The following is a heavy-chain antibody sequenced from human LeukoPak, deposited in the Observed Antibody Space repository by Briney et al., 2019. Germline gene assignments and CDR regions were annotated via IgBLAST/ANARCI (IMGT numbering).Heavy chain of an antibody. CDR1: GFTFSTYG. Sequence: PGGSLRLSCAASGFTFSTYGIHWVRQAPGKGLEWVAFIRYDGTNKWYADSVKGRFTISRDNSKNMLYLQMNSLRAEDTAVYHCAKDRDYGDYRSAYYYYMDVWGKGTTVTVSS. J-gene: IGHJ6*03. V-gene: IGHV3-30*02. D-gene: IGHD4-17*01. CDR3: AKDRDYGDYRSAYYYYMDV. CDR2: IRYDGTNK.